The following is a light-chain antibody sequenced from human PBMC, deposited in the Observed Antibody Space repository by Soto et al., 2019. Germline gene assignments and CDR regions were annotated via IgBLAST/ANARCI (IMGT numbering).Light chain of an antibody. Sequence: IQMTQSPSSLSASVGDRVNITCRASQGIANHLAWYQQQPGKAPRLLIDAASTLQSGVPPRFSGSGSKRDFTLTITNVQPEDVATYYCQKYDGVPLTFGGGTKVDIK. J-gene: IGKJ4*01. CDR3: QKYDGVPLT. CDR2: AAS. V-gene: IGKV1-27*01. CDR1: QGIANH.